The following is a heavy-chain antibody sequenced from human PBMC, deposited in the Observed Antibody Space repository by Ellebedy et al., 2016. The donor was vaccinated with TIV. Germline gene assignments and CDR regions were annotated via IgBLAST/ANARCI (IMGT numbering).Heavy chain of an antibody. CDR2: IRQEGDEI. J-gene: IGHJ5*02. D-gene: IGHD4-17*01. CDR3: ARRASYGDYAVQVNPWFDP. V-gene: IGHV3-7*01. CDR1: GFNFRGYW. Sequence: GESLKISCAASGFNFRGYWMTWVRQAPGKGLEWVAKIRQEGDEIYYVESVKGRFTISRDNAKNSLFLQMKSLRVEETAVYYCARRASYGDYAVQVNPWFDPWGQGTLVTVSS.